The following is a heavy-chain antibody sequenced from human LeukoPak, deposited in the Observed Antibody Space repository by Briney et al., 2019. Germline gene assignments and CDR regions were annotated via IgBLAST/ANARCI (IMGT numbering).Heavy chain of an antibody. CDR3: AREVQLPNYYYYYMDV. J-gene: IGHJ6*03. V-gene: IGHV3-30*02. CDR1: GFTFSSYG. CDR2: IRYDGSNK. D-gene: IGHD2-2*01. Sequence: GGSLRLSCAASGFTFSSYGMHWVRQAPGKGLEWVAFIRYDGSNKYYADSVKGRFTISRDNSKNTLYLQMNRLRAEDTAVYYCAREVQLPNYYYYYMDVWGKGTTVTISS.